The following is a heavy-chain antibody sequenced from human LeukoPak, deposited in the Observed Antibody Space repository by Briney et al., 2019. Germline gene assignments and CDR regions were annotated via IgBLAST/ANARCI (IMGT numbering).Heavy chain of an antibody. CDR3: ARWLQSHEAFDI. Sequence: GGSLRLSCAASGFTFSSYAMSWVRQAPGKGLEWVSYISSSGSTIYYADSVKGRFTISRDNAKNSLYLQMNSLRAEDTAVYYCARWLQSHEAFDIWGQGTMVTVSS. V-gene: IGHV3-48*04. CDR2: ISSSGSTI. D-gene: IGHD5-24*01. CDR1: GFTFSSYA. J-gene: IGHJ3*02.